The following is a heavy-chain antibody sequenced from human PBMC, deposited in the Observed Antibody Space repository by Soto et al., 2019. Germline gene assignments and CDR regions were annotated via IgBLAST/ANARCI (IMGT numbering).Heavy chain of an antibody. D-gene: IGHD1-1*01. CDR2: IYYSGST. J-gene: IGHJ6*03. V-gene: IGHV4-39*01. Sequence: SETLRDRCSVSGGIISTSNHYWCCLRQPPEKRLEWIWIIYYSGSTYYNPSLKSRVTISVDTSKNQFSLKLSSVTAADTAVYYCARHQGRYNWNDIATGSPHYYYYMDVLVKGTTVT. CDR1: GGIISTSNHY. CDR3: ARHQGRYNWNDIATGSPHYYYYMDV.